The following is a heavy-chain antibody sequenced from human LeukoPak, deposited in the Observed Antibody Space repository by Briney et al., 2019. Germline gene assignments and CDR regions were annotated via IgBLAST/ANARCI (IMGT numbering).Heavy chain of an antibody. CDR2: IYYSGST. CDR1: GGSISSGGYY. V-gene: IGHV4-31*03. D-gene: IGHD3-22*01. Sequence: SQTLSLTCTVSGGSISSGGYYWSWIRQHPGKGLEWIGYIYYSGSTYYNPSLKSRVTISVDTSKNQFSLKLSSVTAADTAVYYCARDQGEYDSSGYDYWGQGTLVTVSS. J-gene: IGHJ4*02. CDR3: ARDQGEYDSSGYDY.